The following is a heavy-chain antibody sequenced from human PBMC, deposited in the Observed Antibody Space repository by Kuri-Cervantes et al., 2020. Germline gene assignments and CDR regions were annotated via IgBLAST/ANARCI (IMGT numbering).Heavy chain of an antibody. D-gene: IGHD3-10*01. CDR2: IYYSGST. CDR3: ARGPWFGDKVSQHYYYGMDV. V-gene: IGHV4-61*08. J-gene: IGHJ6*02. Sequence: SETLSLTCTVSGGSISSGGYYWSWIRQPPGKGLEWIGCIYYSGSTNYNPSLKSRVTISVDTSKNQFSLKLSSVTAADTAVYYCARGPWFGDKVSQHYYYGMDVWGQGTTVTVSS. CDR1: GGSISSGGYY.